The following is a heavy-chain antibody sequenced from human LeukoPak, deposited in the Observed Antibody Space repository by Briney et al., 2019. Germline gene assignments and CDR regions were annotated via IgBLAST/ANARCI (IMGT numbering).Heavy chain of an antibody. CDR3: ARAPLYDSSGYYHFDS. CDR1: GFTFSSYS. J-gene: IGHJ5*01. V-gene: IGHV3-21*01. CDR2: ISSSSSYI. Sequence: GGSLRHSCAASGFTFSSYSMNWVRQAPGKGLEWVSSISSSSSYIYYADSVKGRFTISRDNAKNSLYLQMNSLRAEDTAVYYCARAPLYDSSGYYHFDSWGQGTLVTVSS. D-gene: IGHD3-22*01.